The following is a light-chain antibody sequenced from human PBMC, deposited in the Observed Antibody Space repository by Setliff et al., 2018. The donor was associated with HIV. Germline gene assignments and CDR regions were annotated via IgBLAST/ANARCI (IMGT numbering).Light chain of an antibody. CDR1: FSNIGRNT. CDR3: AAWDDNLNGYV. J-gene: IGLJ1*01. Sequence: QSALTQPPSASGAPGQRVTISCSGSFSNIGRNTINWYQQLPGTAPKLLIFANFQRPSGVPDRFSGAKSGTSASLAISGLQSEDEADYFCAAWDDNLNGYVFGPGTKATV. CDR2: ANF. V-gene: IGLV1-44*01.